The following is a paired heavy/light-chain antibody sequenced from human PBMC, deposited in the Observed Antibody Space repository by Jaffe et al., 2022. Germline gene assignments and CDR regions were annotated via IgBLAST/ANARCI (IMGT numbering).Light chain of an antibody. Sequence: EIVMTQSPATLSVSPGETATLSCRASQYISTNLAWYQQKPGQAPRLLIYRAYTRVTAIPARFSGSGSGTEFTLTISSLQSEDFALYYCQQYYNLWSFGQGTKVEIK. CDR1: QYISTN. V-gene: IGKV3-15*01. J-gene: IGKJ1*01. CDR2: RAY. CDR3: QQYYNLWS.
Heavy chain of an antibody. CDR1: EFTFSKST. D-gene: IGHD1-1*01. CDR2: IRDKGNNYAP. J-gene: IGHJ3*01. CDR3: TSPLTYNDPFDV. V-gene: IGHV3-73*02. Sequence: EVQLVESGGGLVQPGGSLKLSCRASEFTFSKSTIHWVRQASGKGLEWLGRIRDKGNNYAPVYAASVKGRFTISRDESKDTTYLHMDSLRIEDTAVYYCTSPLTYNDPFDVWGQGTMVTVSS.